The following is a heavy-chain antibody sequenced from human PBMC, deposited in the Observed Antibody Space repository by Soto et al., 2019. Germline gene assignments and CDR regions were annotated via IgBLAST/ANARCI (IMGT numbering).Heavy chain of an antibody. D-gene: IGHD3-3*01. CDR3: ARLLRTVFGSGYYYYGMAV. CDR2: IDPSDSYT. V-gene: IGHV5-10-1*01. CDR1: VYNYTSYW. J-gene: IGHJ6*02. Sequence: PVESLTISCKGSVYNYTSYWISWLRQKTWKCLYLIWRIDPSDSYTNYSPSFKGHVTTSAEKSISTAYRQWSTLKPSDPAMYYCARLLRTVFGSGYYYYGMAVWGQGTTVTVSS.